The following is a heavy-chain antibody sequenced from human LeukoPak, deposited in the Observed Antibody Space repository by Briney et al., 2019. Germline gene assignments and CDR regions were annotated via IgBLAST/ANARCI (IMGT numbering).Heavy chain of an antibody. J-gene: IGHJ4*02. D-gene: IGHD4-17*01. CDR3: AGRPQPYLNDYGDSALNYLDY. CDR1: GGSICSSNYY. Sequence: PSGTLSLTCTVSGGSICSSNYYWGCASHPPGKGLGWIESIYVSVRTYYNASIKSQVTISLDTSKNQFSLKLRSVTAANTAMYYCAGRPQPYLNDYGDSALNYLDYWGQGPLAPVSS. CDR2: IYVSVRT. V-gene: IGHV4-39*01.